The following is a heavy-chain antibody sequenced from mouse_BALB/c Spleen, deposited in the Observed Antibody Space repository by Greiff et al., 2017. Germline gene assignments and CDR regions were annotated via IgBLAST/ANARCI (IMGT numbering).Heavy chain of an antibody. CDR2: ISYSGST. CDR1: GYSITSDYA. D-gene: IGHD2-10*01. V-gene: IGHV3-2*02. CDR3: ARAYYGNLDY. J-gene: IGHJ2*01. Sequence: EVKVEESGPGLVKPSQSLSLTCTVTGYSITSDYAWNWIRQFPGNKLEWMGYISYSGSTSYNPSLKSRISITRDTSKNQFFLQLNSVTTEDTATYYCARAYYGNLDYWGQGTTLTVSS.